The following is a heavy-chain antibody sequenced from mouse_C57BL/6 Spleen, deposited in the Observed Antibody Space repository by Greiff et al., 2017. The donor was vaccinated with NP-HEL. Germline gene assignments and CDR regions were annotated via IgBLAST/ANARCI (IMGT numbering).Heavy chain of an antibody. V-gene: IGHV5-17*01. J-gene: IGHJ2*01. D-gene: IGHD2-3*01. CDR3: ARQWLLPPYYFDY. CDR2: ISSGSSTI. CDR1: GFTFSDYG. Sequence: EVMLVESGGGLVKPGGSLKLSCAASGFTFSDYGMHWVRQAPEKGLEWVAYISSGSSTIYYADTVKGRFTISRDNAKNTLFLQMTSLRSEDTAMYYCARQWLLPPYYFDYWGQGTTLTVSS.